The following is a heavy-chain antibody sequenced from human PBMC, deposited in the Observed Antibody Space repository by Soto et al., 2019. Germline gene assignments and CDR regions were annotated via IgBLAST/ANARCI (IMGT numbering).Heavy chain of an antibody. D-gene: IGHD2-21*01. CDR1: GFTFGDYA. J-gene: IGHJ4*02. Sequence: KPGGSLRLSCTASGFTFGDYAMSWFRQAPGKGLEWVGFIRSKTYGGTAEYAASVKGRFTISRDDSKSIAYLQMNSLKIEDTAVYYCTRDGVLAIPPGVYWGQGTLVTVSS. CDR3: TRDGVLAIPPGVY. V-gene: IGHV3-49*05. CDR2: IRSKTYGGTA.